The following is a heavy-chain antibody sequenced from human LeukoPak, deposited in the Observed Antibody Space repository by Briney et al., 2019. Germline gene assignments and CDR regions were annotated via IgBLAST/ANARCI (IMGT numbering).Heavy chain of an antibody. CDR2: ISGSGGST. CDR3: AKDRVQQLVLWFDP. J-gene: IGHJ5*02. Sequence: GGSLRLSCAASGFTFSSYAMSWVRQAPGKELEWVSAISGSGGSTYYADSVKGRFTISRDNSKNTLYLQMNSLRAEDTAVYYCAKDRVQQLVLWFDPWGQGTLVTVSS. CDR1: GFTFSSYA. D-gene: IGHD6-13*01. V-gene: IGHV3-23*01.